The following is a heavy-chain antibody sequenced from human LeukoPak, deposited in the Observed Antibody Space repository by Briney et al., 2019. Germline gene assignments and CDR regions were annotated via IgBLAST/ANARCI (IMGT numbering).Heavy chain of an antibody. CDR1: GGSISSYY. J-gene: IGHJ4*02. D-gene: IGHD6-25*01. V-gene: IGHV4-59*01. CDR3: ARLYSGSLGRVFDY. Sequence: SETLSLTCTVSGGSISSYYWSWIRQPPGKGLEWIGYIYNSGSTNYNPSLKSRVTISVDTSKNQFSLKLSSVTAADTAVYYCARLYSGSLGRVFDYWGQGTLVTVSS. CDR2: IYNSGST.